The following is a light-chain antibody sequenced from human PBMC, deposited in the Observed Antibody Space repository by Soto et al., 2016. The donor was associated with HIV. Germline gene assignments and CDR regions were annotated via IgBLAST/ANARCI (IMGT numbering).Light chain of an antibody. CDR1: NIESQS. CDR3: QVWDSSDHYV. Sequence: YELTQPASVSVAPGQTARITCGGDNIESQSVHWYQQKAGQAPVLVVYDDSDRPSGIPERFSGSNSGNTATLNISRVEAGDEADYFCQVWDSSDHYVFGTGTKVTDL. V-gene: IGLV3-21*02. CDR2: DDS. J-gene: IGLJ1*01.